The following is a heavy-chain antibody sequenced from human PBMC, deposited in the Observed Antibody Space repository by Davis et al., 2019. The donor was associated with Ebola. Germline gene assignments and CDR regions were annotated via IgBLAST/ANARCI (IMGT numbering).Heavy chain of an antibody. J-gene: IGHJ6*02. Sequence: GESLKISCAASGFTFSSYWMHWVRQAPGKGLVWVSRINSDGSSTSYADSVKGRFTISRDNAKNTLYLQMNSLRAEDTAVYYCARGGITMVQGVIITEGSYGMDVWGQGTTVTVSS. CDR3: ARGGITMVQGVIITEGSYGMDV. CDR1: GFTFSSYW. D-gene: IGHD3-10*01. CDR2: INSDGSST. V-gene: IGHV3-74*01.